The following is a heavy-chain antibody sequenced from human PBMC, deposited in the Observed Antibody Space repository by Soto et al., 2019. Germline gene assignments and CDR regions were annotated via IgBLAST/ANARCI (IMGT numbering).Heavy chain of an antibody. Sequence: GGSLRLSCAASGFTFSSYGMHWVRQAPGKGLEWVAVISYDGSNKYYADSVKGRFTISRDNSKNTLYLQMNSLRAEDTAVYYCAKDRVMGGSGWYPNRFDPWGQGTLVTVSS. D-gene: IGHD6-19*01. V-gene: IGHV3-30*18. J-gene: IGHJ5*02. CDR1: GFTFSSYG. CDR3: AKDRVMGGSGWYPNRFDP. CDR2: ISYDGSNK.